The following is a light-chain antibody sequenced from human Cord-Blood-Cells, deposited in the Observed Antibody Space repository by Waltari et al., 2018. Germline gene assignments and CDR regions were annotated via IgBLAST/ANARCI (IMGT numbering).Light chain of an antibody. CDR1: QSVSNSY. CDR2: GAS. CDR3: QQYGSSPRT. V-gene: IGKV3-20*01. J-gene: IGKJ4*02. Sequence: EIVLTQSPGTLSLSPGERPTLSCRASQSVSNSYLAWYQQKPGQAPRLLIYGASSRATGIPDRFSGSGSGTDFTLTISRLEPEDFAVYYCQQYGSSPRTFGGGTKVEIK.